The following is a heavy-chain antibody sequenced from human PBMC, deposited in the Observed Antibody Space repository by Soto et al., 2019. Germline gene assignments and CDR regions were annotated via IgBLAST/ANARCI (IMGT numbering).Heavy chain of an antibody. CDR2: IYYSGST. Sequence: SETLSLTCTVSGGSISSYYLSWIRQPPGKGLEWIGYIYYSGSTNYDPSLKSRVTISVDTSKNQFSLKLSSVTAADTAVYYCARLRGSGSYYYYYMDVWGKGTTVTVSS. CDR1: GGSISSYY. D-gene: IGHD3-10*01. CDR3: ARLRGSGSYYYYYMDV. V-gene: IGHV4-59*08. J-gene: IGHJ6*03.